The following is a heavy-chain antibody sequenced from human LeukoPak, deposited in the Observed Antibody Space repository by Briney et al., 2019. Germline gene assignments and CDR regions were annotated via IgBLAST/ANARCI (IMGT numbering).Heavy chain of an antibody. V-gene: IGHV4-61*01. CDR2: IYYSGST. CDR1: GGSISSSSYY. Sequence: SETLSLTCTVSGGSISSSSYYWSWIRQPPGKGLEWIGYIYYSGSTNYKSSLKSRVTISVDTSKNQFSLKLSSVTAADTAVYYCARDLVAGTLNGNQYYYYYYMDVWGKGTMVTVSS. CDR3: ARDLVAGTLNGNQYYYYYYMDV. D-gene: IGHD6-19*01. J-gene: IGHJ6*03.